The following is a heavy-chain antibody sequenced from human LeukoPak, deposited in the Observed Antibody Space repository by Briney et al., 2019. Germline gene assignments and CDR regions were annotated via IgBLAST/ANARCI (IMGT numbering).Heavy chain of an antibody. CDR2: IYYSGTT. CDR1: GGSISDYC. CDR3: ASTAVTTRLNFDY. J-gene: IGHJ4*02. D-gene: IGHD4-17*01. Sequence: SETLSLTCAVSGGSISDYCWSWIRQPPGKGLEWIGYIYYSGTTSYNPSLKSRVTISVDTSKNQFSLKLNSVTAADTAVYYCASTAVTTRLNFDYWGQGTLVTVSS. V-gene: IGHV4-59*08.